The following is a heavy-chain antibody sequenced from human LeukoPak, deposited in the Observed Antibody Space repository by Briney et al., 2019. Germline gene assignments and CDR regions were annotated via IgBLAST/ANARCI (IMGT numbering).Heavy chain of an antibody. V-gene: IGHV3-30*02. D-gene: IGHD3-22*01. CDR1: GFTFSSYS. Sequence: GGSLRLSCAAPGFTFSSYSLHWVRQAPGKGLEWVAFIRYDGSNKYYADSVKGRFTISRDNSTNTLYLQMNSLIADDTAVCYCAKVKGYDSSGYPTFNDAFDIWGQGTMVTVSS. CDR2: IRYDGSNK. CDR3: AKVKGYDSSGYPTFNDAFDI. J-gene: IGHJ3*02.